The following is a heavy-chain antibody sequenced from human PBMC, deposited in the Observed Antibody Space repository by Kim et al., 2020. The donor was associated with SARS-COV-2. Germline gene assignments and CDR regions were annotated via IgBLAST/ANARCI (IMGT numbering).Heavy chain of an antibody. CDR3: AKALGEFYEGGPKND. Sequence: GGSLRLSCTGSGFTFSKYAMSWVRQAPGKGLEWVSTISDAGDTSYYADSVTDRFTISRDNSKNTLSLHMNNLRVEDTALYYCAKALGEFYEGGPKNDWGQGTLVTVSS. D-gene: IGHD3-16*01. CDR1: GFTFSKYA. CDR2: ISDAGDTS. V-gene: IGHV3-23*01. J-gene: IGHJ4*02.